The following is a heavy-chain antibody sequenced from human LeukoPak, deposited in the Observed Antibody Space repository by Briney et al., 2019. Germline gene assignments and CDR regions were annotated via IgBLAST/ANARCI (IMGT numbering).Heavy chain of an antibody. CDR3: AKVMGCSSTSCYNDYYYYYGMDV. J-gene: IGHJ6*02. CDR1: GFTFDDYA. D-gene: IGHD2-2*02. V-gene: IGHV3-9*01. CDR2: ISWNSGSI. Sequence: GGSLRLSCAASGFTFDDYAMHWVRQAPGKGLEWVSGISWNSGSIGYADSVKGRFTISRDNAKNSLYLQMNSLRAEDTALYYCAKVMGCSSTSCYNDYYYYYGMDVWGQGTTVTVSS.